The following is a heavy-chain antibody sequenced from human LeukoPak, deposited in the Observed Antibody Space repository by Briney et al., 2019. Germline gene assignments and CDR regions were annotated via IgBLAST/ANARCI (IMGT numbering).Heavy chain of an antibody. CDR3: ARDRIAVAGTGGAFDI. J-gene: IGHJ3*02. CDR1: GFTFSSYS. Sequence: GGSLRLSCAASGFTFSSYSMNWVRQAPGKGLEWVSSISSSSSYIYYADSVKGRFTISRDNAKNSLYLQMNGLRAEDTAVYYCARDRIAVAGTGGAFDIWGQGTMVTVSS. D-gene: IGHD6-19*01. CDR2: ISSSSSYI. V-gene: IGHV3-21*01.